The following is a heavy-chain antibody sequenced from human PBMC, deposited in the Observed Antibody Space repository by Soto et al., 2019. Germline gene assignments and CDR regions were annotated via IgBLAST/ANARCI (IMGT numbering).Heavy chain of an antibody. Sequence: QVQLVQSAGEAKEPGASVKVSCKASGYSFTSYGISWVRRAPGQGLEWMGWIRPYNGHTRFVERFQGRVTMTTDTSTMTAYVELRNLRSVDTAHYYWARDLTIVTATQPRLENYGMDAWGQGTTVIVSS. J-gene: IGHJ6*02. V-gene: IGHV1-18*01. D-gene: IGHD5-18*01. CDR1: GYSFTSYG. CDR3: ARDLTIVTATQPRLENYGMDA. CDR2: IRPYNGHT.